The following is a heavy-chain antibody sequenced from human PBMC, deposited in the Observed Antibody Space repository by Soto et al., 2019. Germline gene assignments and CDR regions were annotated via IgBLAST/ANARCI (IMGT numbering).Heavy chain of an antibody. Sequence: PGGSLRLSCAASGFTFSSYSMNWVRQAPGKGLEWVAYITNNRTYIYYADSVKGRFTISRDNSKNTLFLQMNSPRTEDTALYYCASRYCSSGSCYALDPWGQGTLVTVSS. CDR3: ASRYCSSGSCYALDP. CDR2: ITNNRTYI. D-gene: IGHD2-15*01. V-gene: IGHV3-30*02. J-gene: IGHJ5*02. CDR1: GFTFSSYS.